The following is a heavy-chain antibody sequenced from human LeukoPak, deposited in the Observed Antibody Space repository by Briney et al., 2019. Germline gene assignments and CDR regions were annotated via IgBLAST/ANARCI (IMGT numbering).Heavy chain of an antibody. J-gene: IGHJ4*02. CDR2: IIPIFGTA. D-gene: IGHD2-15*01. CDR1: GGTFSSYA. CDR3: ARGSACSGGSCYSYVFDY. Sequence: ASVKVSCKASGGTFSSYAISWVRQAPGQGLEWMGGIIPIFGTANYAQKFQGRVTITADESTSTAYMELSSLRSEDTAVYYCARGSACSGGSCYSYVFDYWGQGTLVTVSS. V-gene: IGHV1-69*13.